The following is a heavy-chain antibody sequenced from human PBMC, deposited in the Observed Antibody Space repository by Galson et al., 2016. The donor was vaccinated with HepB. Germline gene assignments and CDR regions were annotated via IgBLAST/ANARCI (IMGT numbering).Heavy chain of an antibody. J-gene: IGHJ4*02. CDR2: IYRSGGT. Sequence: ETLSLTCAVSGGSISTSDWWSWVRQSPGQGLEWIGEIYRSGGTNYKPSLKSRVTMSIDKSKNQFSLRLISVTAADTAVYYCARGQEDQDGYDFWGQGTLVTVSS. CDR3: ARGQEDQDGYDF. V-gene: IGHV4-4*02. D-gene: IGHD2-15*01. CDR1: GGSISTSDW.